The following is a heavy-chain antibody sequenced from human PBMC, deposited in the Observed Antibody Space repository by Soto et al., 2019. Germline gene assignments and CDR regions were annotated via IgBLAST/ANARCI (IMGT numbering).Heavy chain of an antibody. CDR3: ARNPPYDYIWGSLH. D-gene: IGHD3-16*01. CDR2: IYYTGST. J-gene: IGHJ4*02. CDR1: GGSMSRYY. Sequence: SETLSLTCTVSGGSMSRYYWSWIRQPPGKGLECIGYIYYTGSTNYNPSLKSRVTISVDTSKNQFSLKLSSVTAADTAVYYSARNPPYDYIWGSLHWGQGTLVTVSS. V-gene: IGHV4-59*08.